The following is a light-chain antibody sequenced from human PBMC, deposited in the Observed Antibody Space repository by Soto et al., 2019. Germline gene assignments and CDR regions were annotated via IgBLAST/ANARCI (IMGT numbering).Light chain of an antibody. J-gene: IGLJ2*01. CDR2: QVN. V-gene: IGLV2-8*01. CDR3: SSYAVSNNFDVI. CDR1: SRDVGGYNY. Sequence: LTQPPSASGSPGQSVTISCTGTSRDVGGYNYVSWYQQHPGKAPKLMIYQVNKRPSGVPDRFSGSKSGNTASLTVSGLQAEDEADYYCSSYAVSNNFDVIFGGGTKVTVL.